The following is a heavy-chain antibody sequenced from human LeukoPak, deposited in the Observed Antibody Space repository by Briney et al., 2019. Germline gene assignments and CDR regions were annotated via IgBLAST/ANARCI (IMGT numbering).Heavy chain of an antibody. V-gene: IGHV1-18*01. D-gene: IGHD5-18*01. CDR2: ISAYNGNT. J-gene: IGHJ2*01. CDR3: ARERSQRGYTYVRYFDL. Sequence: ASVKVSCKASDYTFTSYGISWVRQAPGQGLEWMGWISAYNGNTNYAQKLQGRVTMTTDTSTSTAYMELRSLRSDDTAVYYCARERSQRGYTYVRYFDLWGRGTLVTVSS. CDR1: DYTFTSYG.